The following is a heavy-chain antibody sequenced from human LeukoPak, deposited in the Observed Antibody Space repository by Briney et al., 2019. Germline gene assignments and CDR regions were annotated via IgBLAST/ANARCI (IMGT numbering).Heavy chain of an antibody. CDR1: GGSFSGDY. CDR3: ARSYAHDY. D-gene: IGHD2-2*01. CDR2: INHSGST. Sequence: SETLSLTCAGYGGSFSGDYWSWIRQPAGKGLEWIGEINHSGSTNYNPSLKSRVTISVDTSKNQFSLKLSSVTAADTAVYYCARSYAHDYWGQGTLVTVSS. J-gene: IGHJ4*02. V-gene: IGHV4-34*01.